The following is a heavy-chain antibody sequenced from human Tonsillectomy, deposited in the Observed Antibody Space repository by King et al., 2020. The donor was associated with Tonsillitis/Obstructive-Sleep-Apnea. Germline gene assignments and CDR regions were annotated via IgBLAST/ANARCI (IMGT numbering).Heavy chain of an antibody. CDR1: GFTFSSYA. V-gene: IGHV3-23*04. D-gene: IGHD1-1*01. J-gene: IGHJ4*02. Sequence: VQLVESGGGLVQPGGSLRLSCAASGFTFSSYAMSWVRQAPGKGLERVSAISGSGGSTYYADSVKGRFTISRDNSKNTLYLQMNSLRAEDTAVYYCASGYNWNDGSDYWGQGTLVTVSS. CDR2: ISGSGGST. CDR3: ASGYNWNDGSDY.